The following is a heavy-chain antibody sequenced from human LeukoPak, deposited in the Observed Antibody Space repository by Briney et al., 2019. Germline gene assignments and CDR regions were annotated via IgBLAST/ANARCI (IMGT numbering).Heavy chain of an antibody. CDR3: ARDRGEMATIFDY. CDR2: ISYDGSNK. V-gene: IGHV3-30-3*01. Sequence: GGSLRLSCVASGFTFSSYAMHWVRQAPGKGLEWVAVISYDGSNKYYADSVKGRFTIPRDNSKNTLYLQMNSLRAEDTAVYYCARDRGEMATIFDYWGQGTLVTVSS. D-gene: IGHD5-24*01. J-gene: IGHJ4*02. CDR1: GFTFSSYA.